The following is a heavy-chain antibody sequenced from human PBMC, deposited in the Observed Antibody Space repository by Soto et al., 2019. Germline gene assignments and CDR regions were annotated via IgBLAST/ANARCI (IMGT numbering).Heavy chain of an antibody. CDR1: GGSISSGGYY. V-gene: IGHV4-31*03. Sequence: SETLSLTCTVSGGSISSGGYYWSWIRQHPGKGLEWIGYIYYSGSTYYNPSLKSRVAISVDTSKNQFSLKLSSVTAADTAVYYCARVESIVGATYDAFDIWGQGTMVTVSS. CDR2: IYYSGST. D-gene: IGHD1-26*01. CDR3: ARVESIVGATYDAFDI. J-gene: IGHJ3*02.